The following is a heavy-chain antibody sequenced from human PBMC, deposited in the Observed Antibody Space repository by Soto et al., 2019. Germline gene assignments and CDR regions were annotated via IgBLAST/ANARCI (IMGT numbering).Heavy chain of an antibody. CDR3: ARSIAALPGY. CDR1: GFTFSSYS. J-gene: IGHJ4*02. V-gene: IGHV3-21*01. CDR2: ISSSSSYI. Sequence: EVQLVESGGGLVKPGESLRLSCAASGFTFSSYSMNWVRQAPGKGLEWVSSISSSSSYIYYADSVKGRFTISRDNAKNSLYLQMNSLRAEDTAVYYCARSIAALPGYWGQGTLVTVSS. D-gene: IGHD6-6*01.